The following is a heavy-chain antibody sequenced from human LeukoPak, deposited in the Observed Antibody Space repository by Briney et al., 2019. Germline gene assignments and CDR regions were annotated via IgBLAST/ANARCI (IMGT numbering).Heavy chain of an antibody. V-gene: IGHV3-30*01. CDR3: ARDRLLWFGEFEYYFDY. D-gene: IGHD3-10*01. J-gene: IGHJ4*02. CDR2: ISYDGSNK. CDR1: GFTFSSYA. Sequence: PGGSLRLSCAASGFTFSSYAMHWVRQAPGKGLEWVAVISYDGSNKYYADSVKGRFTISRDNSKNTLYLQMNSLRAEDTAVYYCARDRLLWFGEFEYYFDYWGQGTLVTVSS.